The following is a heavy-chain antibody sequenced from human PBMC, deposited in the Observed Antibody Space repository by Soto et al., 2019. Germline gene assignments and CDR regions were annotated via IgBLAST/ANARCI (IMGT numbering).Heavy chain of an antibody. CDR2: ISAYNGNT. Sequence: EASVKVSCKASGYTFTSYGISWVRQAPGQGLEWMGWISAYNGNTNYAQKLQGRVTMTTDTSTSTAYMELRSLRSDDTAVYYCARFKSRYSSSSGLDPWGQGTLVTVSS. CDR1: GYTFTSYG. V-gene: IGHV1-18*01. D-gene: IGHD6-6*01. J-gene: IGHJ5*02. CDR3: ARFKSRYSSSSGLDP.